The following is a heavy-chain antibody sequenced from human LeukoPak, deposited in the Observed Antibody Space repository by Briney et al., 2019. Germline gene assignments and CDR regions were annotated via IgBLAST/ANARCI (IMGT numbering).Heavy chain of an antibody. D-gene: IGHD4-23*01. V-gene: IGHV1-3*01. Sequence: ASVKVSCKASGYTFTSYAMHWVRQAPGQRLEWMGWINAGNGNTKYSQKFQGRVTITRDTSASTAYMELSSLRSEDTAVYYCARNYGGNSPFDYWGQGTLVTVSS. CDR2: INAGNGNT. CDR1: GYTFTSYA. CDR3: ARNYGGNSPFDY. J-gene: IGHJ4*02.